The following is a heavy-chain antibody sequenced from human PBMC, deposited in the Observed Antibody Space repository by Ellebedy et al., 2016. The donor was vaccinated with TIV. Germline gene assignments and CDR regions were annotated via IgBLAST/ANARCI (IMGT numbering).Heavy chain of an antibody. J-gene: IGHJ4*02. Sequence: AASVKVSCKASGGTFSSYAISWVRQAPGQGLEWMGGIIPIFGTANYAQKFQGRVTITADESTSTAYMELSSLRSEDTAVYYCARERQGLGGDYWGQGTLVTVSS. D-gene: IGHD3-16*01. V-gene: IGHV1-69*13. CDR2: IIPIFGTA. CDR3: ARERQGLGGDY. CDR1: GGTFSSYA.